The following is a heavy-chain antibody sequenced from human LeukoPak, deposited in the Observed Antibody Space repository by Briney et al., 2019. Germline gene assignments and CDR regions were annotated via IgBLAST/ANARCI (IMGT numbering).Heavy chain of an antibody. CDR1: GGSISSGGYS. D-gene: IGHD6-19*01. CDR3: AREFSGWYRRLFDY. V-gene: IGHV4-30-2*01. Sequence: SETLSLTCAVSGGSISSGGYSWSWIRQPPGKGLEWIGYIYHSGSTYYNPSLKSRVTISVDRSKNQFSLKLSSVTAADTAVYYCAREFSGWYRRLFDYWGQGTLVTVSS. CDR2: IYHSGST. J-gene: IGHJ4*02.